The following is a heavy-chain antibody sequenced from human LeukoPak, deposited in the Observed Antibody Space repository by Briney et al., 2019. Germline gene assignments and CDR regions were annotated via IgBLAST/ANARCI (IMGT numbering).Heavy chain of an antibody. D-gene: IGHD3-10*01. CDR1: GYSISSGYY. V-gene: IGHV4-38-2*01. CDR2: IYHSGST. J-gene: IGHJ4*02. Sequence: SETLSLTCAVSGYSISSGYYWGWIRQPPGKGLEWIGSIYHSGSTYYNPSLKSRVTISVDTSKNQFSLKLSSVTAADTAVYYCARVEVRGVIPYWGRGTLVTVSS. CDR3: ARVEVRGVIPY.